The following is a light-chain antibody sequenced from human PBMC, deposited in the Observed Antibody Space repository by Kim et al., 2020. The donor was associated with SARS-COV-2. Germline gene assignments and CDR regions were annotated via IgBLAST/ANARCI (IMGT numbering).Light chain of an antibody. V-gene: IGKV3D-15*01. CDR1: QSVDGN. J-gene: IGKJ1*01. CDR2: GAS. CDR3: QQYNNWPQT. Sequence: VSPEERSTRFCRASQSVDGNLAWYQQKPGQAPRLLIYGASSRATGIPARFSGSGSGTEFTLTISSLQSEDFAVYYCQQYNNWPQTFGRGTKVDIK.